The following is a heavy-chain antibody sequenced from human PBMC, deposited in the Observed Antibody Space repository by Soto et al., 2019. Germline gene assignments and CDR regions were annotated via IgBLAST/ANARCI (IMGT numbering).Heavy chain of an antibody. Sequence: EVQLAESGGGFAQPGGSLRLSCAASGLTLSGYAMDWVRQAPGKGLEYVSGTSSNGVGTYYANSVQGRLTISRDNSKNTVYLQMGSLRPEDMAVYYCASRARPDFYYMDVLGKGTTGTV. D-gene: IGHD6-6*01. CDR3: ASRARPDFYYMDV. V-gene: IGHV3-64*01. CDR2: TSSNGVGT. J-gene: IGHJ6*03. CDR1: GLTLSGYA.